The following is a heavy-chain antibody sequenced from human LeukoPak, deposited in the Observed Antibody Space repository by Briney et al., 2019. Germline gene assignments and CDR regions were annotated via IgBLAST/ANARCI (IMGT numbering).Heavy chain of an antibody. CDR1: GGSISSYY. V-gene: IGHV4-4*07. Sequence: SETLSLTCTVSGGSISSYYWSWIRQPAGKGLEWIGRIYTSGSTNYNPSLKSRVTMSVDTSKNQFSLKLSSVTAADTAVYYCARDQEVPAAGGYYYYYYMDVWGKGTTVTVSS. D-gene: IGHD2-2*01. CDR3: ARDQEVPAAGGYYYYYYMDV. CDR2: IYTSGST. J-gene: IGHJ6*03.